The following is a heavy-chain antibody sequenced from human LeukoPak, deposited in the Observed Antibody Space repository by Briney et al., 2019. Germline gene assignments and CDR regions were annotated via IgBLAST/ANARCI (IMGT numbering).Heavy chain of an antibody. Sequence: SETLSLTCSVSGGSISGYYWSWIRQPPGKGLEWIAYISDIGSINYNPSLKSRVTISLDTSKNQFSLKLSSVAAADTAVYYCAGHHPRNTVDFWGQGTLVTVSS. CDR1: GGSISGYY. V-gene: IGHV4-59*08. CDR2: ISDIGSI. D-gene: IGHD2/OR15-2a*01. J-gene: IGHJ4*02. CDR3: AGHHPRNTVDF.